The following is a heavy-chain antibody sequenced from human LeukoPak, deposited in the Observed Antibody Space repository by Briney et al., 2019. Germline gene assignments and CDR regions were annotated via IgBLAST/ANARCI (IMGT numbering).Heavy chain of an antibody. V-gene: IGHV4-30-4*08. CDR2: INHSGST. D-gene: IGHD6-19*01. Sequence: SQTLSLTCTVSGGSISSGDYYWSWIRQPPGKGLEWIGEINHSGSTNYNPSLKSRVTISVDTSKNQFSLKLSSVTAADTAVYYCARVWPSIAVAGTGGDYWGQGTLVTVSS. CDR1: GGSISSGDYY. J-gene: IGHJ4*02. CDR3: ARVWPSIAVAGTGGDY.